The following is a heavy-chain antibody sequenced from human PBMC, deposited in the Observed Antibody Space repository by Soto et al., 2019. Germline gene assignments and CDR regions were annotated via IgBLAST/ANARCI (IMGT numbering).Heavy chain of an antibody. Sequence: PGGSLRLSCAASGFTFSSYGFHWVRQAPGKGLEWVALISYDGSVKYYADSVKGRFTIARDNSKNTLFLQMDSLRAEDTAVYYCVKDQTTMIAVVFDSWGQGTLVTVSS. D-gene: IGHD3-22*01. CDR1: GFTFSSYG. CDR2: ISYDGSVK. CDR3: VKDQTTMIAVVFDS. J-gene: IGHJ4*02. V-gene: IGHV3-30*18.